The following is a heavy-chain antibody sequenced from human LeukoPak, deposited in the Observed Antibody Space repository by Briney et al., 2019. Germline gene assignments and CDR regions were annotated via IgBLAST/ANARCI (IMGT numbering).Heavy chain of an antibody. Sequence: SQTLSLTCTVSGGSISSGGYYWSWIRQPPGKALEWIGYIYYTGSATYSPSLKSRVTISVDTSKNQFSLKLSSVTAADTAVYYCARAGGDYFNWFDPWGQGTLVTVSS. CDR3: ARAGGDYFNWFDP. CDR1: GGSISSGGYY. J-gene: IGHJ5*02. V-gene: IGHV4-61*08. CDR2: IYYTGSA. D-gene: IGHD2/OR15-2a*01.